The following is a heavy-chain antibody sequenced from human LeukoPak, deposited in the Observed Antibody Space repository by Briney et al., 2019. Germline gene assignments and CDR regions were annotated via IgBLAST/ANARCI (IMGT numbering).Heavy chain of an antibody. J-gene: IGHJ4*02. CDR1: GYSFTSGHY. V-gene: IGHV4-38-2*01. CDR3: AASPGYSSNLGY. D-gene: IGHD6-13*01. Sequence: SETLSLTCSVSGYSFTSGHYWGWIRQPPGKGLEWIANIYHTGSAHYNPSFKSRVTISVDTSKNQFSLKLSSVTAADTAVYYCAASPGYSSNLGYWGQGTLVTVSS. CDR2: IYHTGSA.